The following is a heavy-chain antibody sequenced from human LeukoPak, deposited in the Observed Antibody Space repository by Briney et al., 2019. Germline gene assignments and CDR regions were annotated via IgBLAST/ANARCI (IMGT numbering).Heavy chain of an antibody. Sequence: PSETLSLTCTVSGGPISSYYWSWIRQPPGKGLEWIGYIYYSGSTNYNPSLKSRVTISVDTSKNQFSLKLSSVTAADTAVYYCARQPYYYDSSGPYYFDYWGQGTLVTVSS. CDR3: ARQPYYYDSSGPYYFDY. CDR2: IYYSGST. V-gene: IGHV4-59*08. J-gene: IGHJ4*02. CDR1: GGPISSYY. D-gene: IGHD3-22*01.